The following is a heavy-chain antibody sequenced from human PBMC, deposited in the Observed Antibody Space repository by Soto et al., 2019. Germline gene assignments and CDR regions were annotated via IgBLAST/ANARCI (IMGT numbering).Heavy chain of an antibody. CDR3: ARDGVGATVYFGYLDY. Sequence: GGSLRLSCVASGFTFSSHAMGWLRQAPGTEPEWVAFVDGSGADTYYADSVKGRFTISRDNSENTLYLHMDSLRAEDTAVYYCARDGVGATVYFGYLDYWGQGALVTVSS. D-gene: IGHD1-26*01. CDR1: GFTFSSHA. CDR2: VDGSGADT. J-gene: IGHJ4*02. V-gene: IGHV3-23*01.